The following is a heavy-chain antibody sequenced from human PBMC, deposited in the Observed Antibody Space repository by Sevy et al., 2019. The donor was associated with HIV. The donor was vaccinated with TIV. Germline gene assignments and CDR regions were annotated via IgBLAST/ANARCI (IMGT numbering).Heavy chain of an antibody. D-gene: IGHD3-22*01. V-gene: IGHV3-23*01. Sequence: GGSLRLSCAASGFTFSSYAMSWVRQAPGKGLEWVSAISGSGGSRYYADSVKGRFTISRDNSKNTLYLQMNSLRDEDTAVYYCASSGCITMIVVDPGAFDIWGQGTMVTVSS. CDR1: GFTFSSYA. J-gene: IGHJ3*02. CDR2: ISGSGGSR. CDR3: ASSGCITMIVVDPGAFDI.